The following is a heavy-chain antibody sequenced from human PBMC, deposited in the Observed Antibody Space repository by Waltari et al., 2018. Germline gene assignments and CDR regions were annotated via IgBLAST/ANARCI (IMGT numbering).Heavy chain of an antibody. CDR2: MFYSGTT. CDR3: ARDRSGTINSFDP. D-gene: IGHD1-26*01. J-gene: IGHJ5*02. Sequence: QLQLQGSGPRLVKPAETLSLTCTVSGDSVSSGPYFWAWIRQPPGKGLEWLGSMFYSGTTYNNSSLKSRVAISVDTSKNQVSLQLKSGTAADTAVYFCARDRSGTINSFDPWGRGTLVTVSS. V-gene: IGHV4-39*07. CDR1: GDSVSSGPYF.